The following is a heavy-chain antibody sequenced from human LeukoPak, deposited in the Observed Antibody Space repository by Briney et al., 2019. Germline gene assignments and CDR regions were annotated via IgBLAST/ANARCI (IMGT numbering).Heavy chain of an antibody. CDR2: INAGNGNT. V-gene: IGHV1-3*01. D-gene: IGHD2-2*01. Sequence: ASVKVSCKASGYTFTSYAMHWVRQAPGQRLEWMGWINAGNGNTKYSQKFQGRVTITRDTSASTAYMELSSLRSEDTAVYYCARDPGYCSSTSCLGAYYFDYWGQGTLVTVSS. CDR1: GYTFTSYA. J-gene: IGHJ4*02. CDR3: ARDPGYCSSTSCLGAYYFDY.